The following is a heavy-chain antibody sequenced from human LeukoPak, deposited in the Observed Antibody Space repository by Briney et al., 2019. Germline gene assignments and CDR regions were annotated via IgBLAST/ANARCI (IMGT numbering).Heavy chain of an antibody. CDR3: AKDANGGNYRGELLFHY. Sequence: GGSLRLSCAASGFTFDDYAMHWVRQAPGKGLEWVSLISGDGGSPYYADSVKGRFTISRDNSKNSLYLQMNSLRTEDTALYYCAKDANGGNYRGELLFHYWGQGTLVTVSS. J-gene: IGHJ4*02. V-gene: IGHV3-43*02. CDR2: ISGDGGSP. CDR1: GFTFDDYA. D-gene: IGHD4/OR15-4a*01.